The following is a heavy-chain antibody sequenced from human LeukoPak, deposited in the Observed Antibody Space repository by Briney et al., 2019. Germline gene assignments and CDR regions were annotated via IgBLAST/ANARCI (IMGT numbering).Heavy chain of an antibody. CDR1: GFTFSSYS. D-gene: IGHD6-13*01. CDR2: ISYDGSNK. CDR3: ARDEVAAADTFDY. J-gene: IGHJ4*02. Sequence: GGSLRLSCAASGFTFSSYSMNWVRQAPGKGLEWVAVISYDGSNKYYADSVKGRFTISRDNSKNTLYLQMNSLRAEDTAVYYCARDEVAAADTFDYWGQGTLVTVSS. V-gene: IGHV3-30*03.